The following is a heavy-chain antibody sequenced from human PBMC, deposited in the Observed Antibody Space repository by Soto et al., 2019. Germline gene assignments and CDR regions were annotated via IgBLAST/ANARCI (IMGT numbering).Heavy chain of an antibody. V-gene: IGHV1-69*06. CDR3: ARCSTWHPLYYDGLDV. Sequence: QVQLLQSGAEVKKPGSSVKVSCKVSGGAFTNYALNWVRHGPGQGLEWRGGIIPLHNTSNYSLKVLGRVTFTADIPSPTVYLELNSLTSDDTATYYCARCSTWHPLYYDGLDVWGQGTTVTVSS. D-gene: IGHD3-10*01. CDR2: IIPLHNTS. J-gene: IGHJ6*02. CDR1: GGAFTNYA.